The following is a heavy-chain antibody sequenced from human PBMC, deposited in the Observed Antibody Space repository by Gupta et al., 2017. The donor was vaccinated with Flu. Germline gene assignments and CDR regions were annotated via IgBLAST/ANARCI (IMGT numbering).Heavy chain of an antibody. CDR1: GFTFRSYA. CDR2: ISGSGEST. Sequence: EVQLLESGGRLVQPGGSLRLSCAASGFTFRSYAMSWVRQAPGKGLEWVSVISGSGESTYYADSVKGRFTISRDNSENTLYLQMNSLRAEDTAVYYCAKDLTSALAAAGEAFDTWGQGTRVIVSS. D-gene: IGHD6-13*01. CDR3: AKDLTSALAAAGEAFDT. V-gene: IGHV3-23*01. J-gene: IGHJ3*02.